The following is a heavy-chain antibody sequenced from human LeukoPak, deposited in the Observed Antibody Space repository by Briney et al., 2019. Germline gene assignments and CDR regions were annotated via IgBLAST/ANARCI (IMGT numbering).Heavy chain of an antibody. J-gene: IGHJ4*02. CDR3: ARVGSGWYAYYFDY. Sequence: PSETVSLTRAVSGYSISSGYYWGWIRQPPGKGLEWIGSIYHSGSTYYNPSLKSRVTISVDTSKNQFSLKLSSVTAADTAVYYCARVGSGWYAYYFDYWGQVTLVTVSS. CDR1: GYSISSGYY. V-gene: IGHV4-38-2*01. D-gene: IGHD6-19*01. CDR2: IYHSGST.